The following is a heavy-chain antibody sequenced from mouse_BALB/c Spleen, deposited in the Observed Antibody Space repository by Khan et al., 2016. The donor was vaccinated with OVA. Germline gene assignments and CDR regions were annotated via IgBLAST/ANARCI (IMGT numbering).Heavy chain of an antibody. Sequence: VQLQESGPGLVAPSQSLSITCTVSGFSLTSYGVSWVRQPPGKGLEWLGVIWGDGNTNFHSALRSRLTISKDNSKSQVFLKLNSLQTDDTATYYCAKDRGYYAVDYWGQGTSVTVSS. V-gene: IGHV2-3*01. CDR2: IWGDGNT. CDR3: AKDRGYYAVDY. J-gene: IGHJ4*01. CDR1: GFSLTSYG.